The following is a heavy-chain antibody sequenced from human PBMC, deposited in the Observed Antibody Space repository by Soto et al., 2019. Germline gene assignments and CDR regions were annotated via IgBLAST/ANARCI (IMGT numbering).Heavy chain of an antibody. CDR1: GYTFTSYA. Sequence: RASVKVSCKASGYTFTSYAMHWVRQAPGQRLEWMGWINAGNGNTKYSQKFQGRVTITRDTSASTAYMELSSLRSEDTAVYYCARDLIVVVQADRPGPGFDYWGQGTLVTVSS. J-gene: IGHJ4*02. D-gene: IGHD2-2*02. CDR2: INAGNGNT. V-gene: IGHV1-3*01. CDR3: ARDLIVVVQADRPGPGFDY.